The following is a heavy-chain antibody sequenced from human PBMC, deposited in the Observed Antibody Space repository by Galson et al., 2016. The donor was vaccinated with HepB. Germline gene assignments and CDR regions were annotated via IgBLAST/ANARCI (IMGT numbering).Heavy chain of an antibody. Sequence: SLRLSCAASGFTFSNYWMSWVRQAPGKGLEWVANIKEDGSEKYYVDSVKGRFTISRDNAKKSLYIQMNNLRSEDTALYYCAREYSGTPGFDSWGQGTLVTVSS. CDR2: IKEDGSEK. J-gene: IGHJ4*02. CDR3: AREYSGTPGFDS. CDR1: GFTFSNYW. V-gene: IGHV3-7*04. D-gene: IGHD1-26*01.